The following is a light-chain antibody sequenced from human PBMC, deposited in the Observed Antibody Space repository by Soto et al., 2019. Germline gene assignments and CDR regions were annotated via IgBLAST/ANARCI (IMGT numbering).Light chain of an antibody. CDR3: QQFNSYPIT. CDR1: QDIRGA. J-gene: IGKJ5*01. CDR2: DVS. Sequence: AIQLTQSPSSLSASVGDRVTITCRASQDIRGALAWYQQKPGKAPKMLIYDVSTLESGVPLRFSGSSSGTDFNLTISSLQPVYFATYYCQQFNSYPITFGQGTRLEIK. V-gene: IGKV1-13*02.